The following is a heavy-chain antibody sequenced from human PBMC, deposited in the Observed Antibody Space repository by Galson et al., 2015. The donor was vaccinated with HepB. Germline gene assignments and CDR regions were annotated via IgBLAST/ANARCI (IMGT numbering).Heavy chain of an antibody. J-gene: IGHJ3*02. D-gene: IGHD6-19*01. Sequence: VKVSCKASGYTFTSYVMHWVRQAPGQRLEWMGWINAGNGNTKYSQKFQGRVTITRDTSASTAYMELSSLRSEDTAVYYCARNLLSGWYDDAFDIWGQGTMVTVSS. CDR1: GYTFTSYV. V-gene: IGHV1-3*01. CDR2: INAGNGNT. CDR3: ARNLLSGWYDDAFDI.